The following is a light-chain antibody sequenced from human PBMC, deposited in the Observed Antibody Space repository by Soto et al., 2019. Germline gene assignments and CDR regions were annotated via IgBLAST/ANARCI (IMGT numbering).Light chain of an antibody. Sequence: IRVTISAAALPASVRDRVTITCRASQSISNWLAWYQQKPGTAPKLLIYHASSLESGVPSRFSGSGSGTEFTLTISSLQPDDFATYSCQQYNSYSFGHGTKVDIK. CDR1: QSISNW. CDR3: QQYNSYS. CDR2: HAS. V-gene: IGKV1-5*01. J-gene: IGKJ1*01.